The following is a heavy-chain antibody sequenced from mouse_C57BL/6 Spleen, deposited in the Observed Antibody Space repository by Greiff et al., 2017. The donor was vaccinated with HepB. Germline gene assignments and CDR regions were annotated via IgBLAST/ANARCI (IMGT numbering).Heavy chain of an antibody. CDR1: GYSITSGYY. CDR3: ARDRIGYYFDY. Sequence: EVKLQESGPGLVKPSQSLSLTCSVTGYSITSGYYWNWIRQFPGNKLEWMGYISYDGSNNYNPSLKNRISITRDTSKNQFFLKLNSVTTEDTATYYCARDRIGYYFDYWGQGTTLTVSS. J-gene: IGHJ2*01. V-gene: IGHV3-6*01. CDR2: ISYDGSN.